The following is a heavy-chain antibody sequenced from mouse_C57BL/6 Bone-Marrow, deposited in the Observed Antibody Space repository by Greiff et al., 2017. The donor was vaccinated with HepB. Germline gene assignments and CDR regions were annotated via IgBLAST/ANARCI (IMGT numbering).Heavy chain of an antibody. CDR3: TTVLLRYEYFDV. CDR2: IDPANGNT. Sequence: EVQLQESVAELVRPGASVKLSCTASGFNIKNTYMHWVKQRPEQGLEWIGRIDPANGNTKYAPKFQGKATITADTSSNTAYLQLSSLTSEDTAVYYCTTVLLRYEYFDVWGTGTTVTVSS. V-gene: IGHV14-3*01. J-gene: IGHJ1*03. CDR1: GFNIKNTY. D-gene: IGHD1-1*01.